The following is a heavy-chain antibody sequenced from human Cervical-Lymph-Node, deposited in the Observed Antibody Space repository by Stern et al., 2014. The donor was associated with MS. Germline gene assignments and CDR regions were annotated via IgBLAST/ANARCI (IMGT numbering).Heavy chain of an antibody. CDR2: ISTDGSAT. V-gene: IGHV3-30-3*01. Sequence: VQLVESGGGVVQPGRSLRPSCAASGFTFSNFAMNWFRQSPDKGLQWLAAISTDGSATNYADSVKGRFTISRDNSKDTLYLEMNRLTTDDTAVFYCARDLGYWGQGTLVTVSS. CDR3: ARDLGY. J-gene: IGHJ4*02. CDR1: GFTFSNFA.